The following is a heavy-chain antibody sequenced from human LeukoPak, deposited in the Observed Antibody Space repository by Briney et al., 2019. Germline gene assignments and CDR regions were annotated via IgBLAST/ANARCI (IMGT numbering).Heavy chain of an antibody. Sequence: PSETLSLTCTVSGGSISSSSYYWGWIRQPPGKGLEWIGRIYYSGSTYYNPSLKSRVTTSVDTSKNQFSLKLSSVTAADTAVYYCARHYFNYYDSSGNDAFDIWGQGTMVTVSS. V-gene: IGHV4-39*01. J-gene: IGHJ3*02. D-gene: IGHD3-22*01. CDR3: ARHYFNYYDSSGNDAFDI. CDR2: IYYSGST. CDR1: GGSISSSSYY.